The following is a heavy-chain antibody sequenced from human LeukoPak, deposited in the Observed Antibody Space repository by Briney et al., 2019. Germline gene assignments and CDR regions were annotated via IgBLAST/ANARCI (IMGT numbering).Heavy chain of an antibody. CDR3: ARDFGGYSYP. V-gene: IGHV4-30-2*01. J-gene: IGHJ5*02. CDR2: IYHSGST. CDR1: GGSISSGGYS. Sequence: PSETLSLTCAVSGGSISSGGYSWSWIRQPPGKGLEWIGYIYHSGSTYYNPSLKSRVTISVDRSKNQFSLKLSSVTAADTAVYYCARDFGGYSYPWGQGTLVTVSS. D-gene: IGHD5-18*01.